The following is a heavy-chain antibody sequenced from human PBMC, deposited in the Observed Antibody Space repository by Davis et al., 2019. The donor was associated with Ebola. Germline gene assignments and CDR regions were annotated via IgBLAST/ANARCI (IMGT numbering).Heavy chain of an antibody. V-gene: IGHV3-21*01. CDR1: GFTFSSYW. D-gene: IGHD3-16*01. CDR3: ARPQAGGGFDY. J-gene: IGHJ4*02. CDR2: ISGSSINI. Sequence: GESLKISCAASGFTFSSYWMSWVRQAPGKGLEWVSSISGSSINIYYADSVKGRFTISRDNAKNSLYLQMNSLRAEDTAVYYCARPQAGGGFDYWGQGTLVTVSS.